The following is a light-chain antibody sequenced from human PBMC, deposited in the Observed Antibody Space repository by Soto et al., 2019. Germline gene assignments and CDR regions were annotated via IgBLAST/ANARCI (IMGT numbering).Light chain of an antibody. CDR3: SAWDYSLTGVL. J-gene: IGLJ3*02. CDR1: SSNIGTHT. CDR2: SDS. Sequence: QSVLTQPPSASGTPGQRVTISCSGSSSNIGTHTVNWYQHLPGTAPKLLIYSDSQRPSGGPDRFSASRSGTSASLAISGPRSEDEADYDCSAWDYSLTGVLFGGGTKLTVL. V-gene: IGLV1-44*01.